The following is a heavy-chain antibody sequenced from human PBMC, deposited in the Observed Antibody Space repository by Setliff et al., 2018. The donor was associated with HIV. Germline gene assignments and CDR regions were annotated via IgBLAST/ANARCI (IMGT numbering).Heavy chain of an antibody. Sequence: SETLSLTCTVSGVSISNYYWSWIRQPPGKGLEWIGYMYYSGNTNYNPSLKSRVTISVDTSKSQFSLKLNSVTAADTAVYYCARRGDFFYYAMDVWGQGTTVTVSS. J-gene: IGHJ6*02. CDR2: MYYSGNT. CDR1: GVSISNYY. V-gene: IGHV4-59*01. CDR3: ARRGDFFYYAMDV.